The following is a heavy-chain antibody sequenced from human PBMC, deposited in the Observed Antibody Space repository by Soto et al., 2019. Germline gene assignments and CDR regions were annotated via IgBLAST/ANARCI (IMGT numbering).Heavy chain of an antibody. CDR2: ISYDGSNK. J-gene: IGHJ4*02. CDR1: GFTFSTYG. CDR3: AKDLGGSGSLHY. D-gene: IGHD3-10*01. Sequence: VPLVESGGGVVQPGRSLRLSCAASGFTFSTYGIHWVRQAPGKGLEWVSVISYDGSNKYYADSVKGRFTISRDNSKNTLYLQMNRLGVEDTAVYYCAKDLGGSGSLHYWGQGTLVTVSS. V-gene: IGHV3-30*18.